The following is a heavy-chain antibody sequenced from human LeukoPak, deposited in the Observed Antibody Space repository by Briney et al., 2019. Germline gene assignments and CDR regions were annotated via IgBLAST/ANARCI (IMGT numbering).Heavy chain of an antibody. CDR3: ARGVDGYSS. CDR1: GFTFSSYA. D-gene: IGHD3-22*01. V-gene: IGHV3-30-3*01. Sequence: GGSLRLSCAASGFTFSSYAMHWVRQAPGKGLEWVAVISYDGSNKYDADSVKGRFTISRDNSKNTLYLQMNSLRAADTAVYYCARGVDGYSSWGQGTLVTVSS. J-gene: IGHJ5*02. CDR2: ISYDGSNK.